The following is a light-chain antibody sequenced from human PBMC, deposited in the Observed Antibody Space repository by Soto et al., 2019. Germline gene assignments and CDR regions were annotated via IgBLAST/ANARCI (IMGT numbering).Light chain of an antibody. Sequence: DLQLTQSPSFLSASVGDRVTITCRASQGISSYLAWYQQNPGKAPKLLIYAASTLQSGVPSRFXGCGCGTDFTLTISSLQPEDVATSYCQALKSYRSLTLSGGTKVYI. J-gene: IGKJ4*01. V-gene: IGKV1-9*01. CDR2: AAS. CDR1: QGISSY. CDR3: QALKSYRSLT.